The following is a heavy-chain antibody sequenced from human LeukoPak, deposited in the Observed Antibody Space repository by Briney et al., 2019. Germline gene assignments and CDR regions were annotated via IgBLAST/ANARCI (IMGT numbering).Heavy chain of an antibody. CDR1: GCSMSSYY. CDR2: IYDSGST. J-gene: IGHJ4*02. V-gene: IGHV4-59*01. CDR3: ARMPDILTGLDS. D-gene: IGHD3-9*01. Sequence: PSETLSLTCTVSGCSMSSYYWSWIRQPPGKGLEWIGYIYDSGSTNHNPSLKSRVTISLDTSKNQFSLKLSSVTTADTAVYYCARMPDILTGLDSWGQGTLVTVSS.